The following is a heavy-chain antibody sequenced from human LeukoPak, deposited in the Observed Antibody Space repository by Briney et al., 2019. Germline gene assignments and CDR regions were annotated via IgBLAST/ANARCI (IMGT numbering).Heavy chain of an antibody. J-gene: IGHJ4*02. V-gene: IGHV4-30-4*01. Sequence: SETLSLTCTVSGGSISSGDYYWSWIRQPPGKGLEWIGYIYYSGSTYYNPSLKSRVTISVDTSKNQLSLKLSSVTAADTAVYYCASRYYYDSSGYYIWNYWGQGTLVTVSS. CDR3: ASRYYYDSSGYYIWNY. D-gene: IGHD3-22*01. CDR2: IYYSGST. CDR1: GGSISSGDYY.